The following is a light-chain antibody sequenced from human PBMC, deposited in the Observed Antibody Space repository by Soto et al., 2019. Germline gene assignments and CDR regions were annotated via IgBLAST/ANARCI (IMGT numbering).Light chain of an antibody. Sequence: QAVVTQEPSLTVSPGGTVTLTGGSSTRAVTSGHYPYWFQQKPGQAPRTLIYDTSNKHSWTPARFSGSLLGGKAALTLSGAQPEDEAEYYCLLSYSGARPVVFRGGTKVTVL. CDR1: TRAVTSGHY. J-gene: IGLJ2*01. V-gene: IGLV7-46*01. CDR2: DTS. CDR3: LLSYSGARPVV.